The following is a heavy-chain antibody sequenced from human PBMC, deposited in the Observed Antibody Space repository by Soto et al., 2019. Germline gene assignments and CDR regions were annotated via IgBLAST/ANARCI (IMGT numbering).Heavy chain of an antibody. V-gene: IGHV3-23*01. CDR3: AKDGNLVRYYYGSGYYFDY. Sequence: GGSLRLSCAASGFTFSSYAMSWVRQAPGKGLEWVSAISGSGGSTYYADSVKGRFTISRDNSKNTLYLQMNSLRAEDTAVYYCAKDGNLVRYYYGSGYYFDYWGQGTLVTVSS. D-gene: IGHD3-10*01. J-gene: IGHJ4*02. CDR1: GFTFSSYA. CDR2: ISGSGGST.